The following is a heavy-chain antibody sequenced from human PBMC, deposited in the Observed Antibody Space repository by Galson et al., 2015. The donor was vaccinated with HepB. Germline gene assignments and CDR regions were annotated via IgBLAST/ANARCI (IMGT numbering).Heavy chain of an antibody. CDR2: IDWDDDK. Sequence: PALVKPTQTLTLTCTFSGFSLSTSGMRVSWIRQPPGKALEWLARIDWDDDKFYSTSLKTRLTISKDTSKNQVVLTMTNMDPVDTATYYCARSNELELRLGEYYFDYWGQGTLVTVSS. V-gene: IGHV2-70*04. CDR1: GFSLSTSGMR. CDR3: ARSNELELRLGEYYFDY. J-gene: IGHJ4*02. D-gene: IGHD1-7*01.